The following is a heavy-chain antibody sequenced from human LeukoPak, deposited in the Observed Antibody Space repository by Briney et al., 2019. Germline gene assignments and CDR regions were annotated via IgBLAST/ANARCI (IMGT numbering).Heavy chain of an antibody. CDR1: GFIFSSYG. CDR3: ASDYGDYEDY. Sequence: GGSLRLSCRASGFIFSSYGMHWVRQAPGKGLERVAVISYDGSNKYYADSVKGRFTISRDNSKNTLYLQMNSLRAEDTAVYYCASDYGDYEDYWGQGTLVTVSS. V-gene: IGHV3-30*03. CDR2: ISYDGSNK. D-gene: IGHD4-17*01. J-gene: IGHJ4*02.